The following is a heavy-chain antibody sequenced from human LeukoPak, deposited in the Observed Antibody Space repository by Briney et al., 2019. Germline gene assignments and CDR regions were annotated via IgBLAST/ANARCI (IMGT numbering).Heavy chain of an antibody. V-gene: IGHV3-48*01. Sequence: PGGSLRLSCAASGFTFSSYRMNWVRQAPGKGLEWVSYISSSSSTIYYADSVKGRFTISRDDSKNTAYLQMDSLKTEDTAVYYCAKDRCSSTSCPNWFDPWGQGTLVTVSS. CDR2: ISSSSSTI. CDR1: GFTFSSYR. CDR3: AKDRCSSTSCPNWFDP. D-gene: IGHD2-2*01. J-gene: IGHJ5*02.